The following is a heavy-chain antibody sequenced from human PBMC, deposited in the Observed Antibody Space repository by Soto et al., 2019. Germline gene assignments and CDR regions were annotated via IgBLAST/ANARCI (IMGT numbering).Heavy chain of an antibody. D-gene: IGHD3-10*01. CDR2: IYYSGST. Sequence: PSETLSLTCTVSGGSISSSSYYWGWIRQPPGKGLEWIGSIYYSGSTYYNPSLKSRVTISVDTSKNQFSLKLSSVTAADTAVYYSARHGWYYYYGMDVWGQGTTVTVSS. J-gene: IGHJ6*02. V-gene: IGHV4-39*01. CDR1: GGSISSSSYY. CDR3: ARHGWYYYYGMDV.